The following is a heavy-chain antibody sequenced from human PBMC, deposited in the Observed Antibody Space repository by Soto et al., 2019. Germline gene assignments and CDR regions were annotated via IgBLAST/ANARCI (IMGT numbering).Heavy chain of an antibody. V-gene: IGHV3-21*01. CDR3: ARDRGISDAVDI. CDR2: ISSSSSYI. D-gene: IGHD3-10*01. J-gene: IGHJ3*02. CDR1: GFPFICYS. Sequence: GGSLRLSSAASGFPFICYSMNWIRQAPGQGQAWGSSISSSSSYIYYAGSVKGRFTISRDNAKNSLYLHMNSLRAEDTAVYYCARDRGISDAVDIWGQGTMVTV.